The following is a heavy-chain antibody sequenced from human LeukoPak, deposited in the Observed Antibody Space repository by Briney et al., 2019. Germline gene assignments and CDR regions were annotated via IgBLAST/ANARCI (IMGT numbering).Heavy chain of an antibody. CDR1: GGTFSSYA. D-gene: IGHD3-10*01. Sequence: SVKVSCKASGGTFSSYAISWVRQAPGQGLEWMGGIIPIFGTANYAQKFQGRVTITADESTSTAYMELSSLRSEDTAVYYCARGVTMVRGGDDAFDIWGQGTMVTVSS. CDR3: ARGVTMVRGGDDAFDI. V-gene: IGHV1-69*13. J-gene: IGHJ3*02. CDR2: IIPIFGTA.